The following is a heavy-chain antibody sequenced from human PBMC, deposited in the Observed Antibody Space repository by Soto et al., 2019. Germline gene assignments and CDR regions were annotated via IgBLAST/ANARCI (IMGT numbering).Heavy chain of an antibody. V-gene: IGHV3-23*01. J-gene: IGHJ4*02. CDR1: GLTFSSYA. D-gene: IGHD6-19*01. CDR3: APQWLILGAFDY. CDR2: ISGTGDNT. Sequence: GSLRLSCAASGLTFSSYAMSWVRQAPGKGLEWVSAISGTGDNTYYADSVKGRFTISRDNSKNTLYLQMNSLRAQDTAVYYCAPQWLILGAFDYWGQGTLVTVSS.